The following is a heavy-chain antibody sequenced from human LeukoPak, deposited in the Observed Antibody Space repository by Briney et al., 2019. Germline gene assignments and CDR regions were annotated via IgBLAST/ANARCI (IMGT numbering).Heavy chain of an antibody. Sequence: SETLSLTCAVSGGSVSSSSFFWGWIRQPPGKGLEWVGSVYHSGTTNHNPSLKSRVTMSVNASTNQFSLKLASVTVADSAVYYCGRELGLRGSSYDSWGQGTLVIVSS. CDR3: GRELGLRGSSYDS. V-gene: IGHV4-39*07. J-gene: IGHJ5*02. CDR2: VYHSGTT. D-gene: IGHD3-10*01. CDR1: GGSVSSSSFF.